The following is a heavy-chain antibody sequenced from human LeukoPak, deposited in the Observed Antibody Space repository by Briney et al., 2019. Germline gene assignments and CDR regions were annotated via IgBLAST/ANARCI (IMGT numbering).Heavy chain of an antibody. CDR1: GFSFSNYG. CDR3: VKGYYDFDY. CDR2: ISYDGSNE. D-gene: IGHD3-3*01. Sequence: GGSLRLSCTASGFSFSNYGMHWVRQAPGKGLEWITVISYDGSNEYYADSVKGRFTISRDNSKITLYLQMNSLRAEDTAVYYCVKGYYDFDYWGQGTLVTVSS. V-gene: IGHV3-30*18. J-gene: IGHJ4*02.